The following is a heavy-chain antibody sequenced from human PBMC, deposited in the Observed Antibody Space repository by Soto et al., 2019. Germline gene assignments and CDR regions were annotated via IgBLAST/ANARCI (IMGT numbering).Heavy chain of an antibody. J-gene: IGHJ4*02. CDR2: IYSGGSK. CDR3: ARFVPYDYGGNIYLDY. Sequence: GESLKISCAASGFTGSSNYMSWFRQAPGKGLEWVSVIYSGGSKYYADSVKGRFTISRDKSKNTLDLKMNSLRAADTAVYYCARFVPYDYGGNIYLDYSGQGTLVTVSS. D-gene: IGHD4-17*01. CDR1: GFTGSSNY. V-gene: IGHV3-53*01.